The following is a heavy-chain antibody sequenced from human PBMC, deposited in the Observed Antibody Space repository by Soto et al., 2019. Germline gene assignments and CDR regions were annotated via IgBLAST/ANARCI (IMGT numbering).Heavy chain of an antibody. V-gene: IGHV1-8*01. CDR1: GYTFTSYD. D-gene: IGHD6-19*01. CDR2: MNPNGGNT. J-gene: IGHJ4*02. Sequence: QVQLVQSGAEVKKPGASVKVSCKASGYTFTSYDINWVRQATGQGLEWMGWMNPNGGNTGYAQKFQGRVTMTRNTSISTAYMELSSLRSEDTAVYYCARSVEWLASFDYWGQGTLVTVSS. CDR3: ARSVEWLASFDY.